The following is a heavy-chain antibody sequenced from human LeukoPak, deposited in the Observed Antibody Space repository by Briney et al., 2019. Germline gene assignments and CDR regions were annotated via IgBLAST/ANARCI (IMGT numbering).Heavy chain of an antibody. Sequence: SETLSLTCTVSGCTFSSCGYYWSWIRQHQGQVLEWIGNIYYSGSTYYNPSFKSRVIISVDTSKNQFPLKLSSVTAADTAVYYCARGSRIQLWSSGFDYWGQGTLVTVSS. CDR3: ARGSRIQLWSSGFDY. D-gene: IGHD5-18*01. CDR1: GCTFSSCGYY. V-gene: IGHV4-31*03. CDR2: IYYSGST. J-gene: IGHJ4*02.